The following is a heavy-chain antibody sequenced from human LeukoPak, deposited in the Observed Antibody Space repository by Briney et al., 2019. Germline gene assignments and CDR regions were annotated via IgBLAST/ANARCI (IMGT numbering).Heavy chain of an antibody. CDR1: GFTFTTYA. Sequence: GGSLRLSCAASGFTFTTYAMSWVRQAPGKGLEWVSTISGSGGGTYYADSVKGRFTISRDNSKNTLYLQMNSLRAEDTAVYYCARAYYYDSSGDDAFDIWGQGTMVTVSS. V-gene: IGHV3-23*01. J-gene: IGHJ3*02. CDR2: ISGSGGGT. D-gene: IGHD3-22*01. CDR3: ARAYYYDSSGDDAFDI.